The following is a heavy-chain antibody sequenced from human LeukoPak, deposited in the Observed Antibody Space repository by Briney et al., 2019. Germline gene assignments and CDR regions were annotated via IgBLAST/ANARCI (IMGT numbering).Heavy chain of an antibody. Sequence: PGGSLRLSRAASGFTFSSYSMSWVRQAPGKGLEWVSVIYSGGSTYYTDSVKGRFTISRDNSKNTLYLQMNSLRAEDTAVYYCARDTDYYGSGTLGYLDYWGQGTLVTVSS. CDR1: GFTFSSYS. CDR2: IYSGGST. D-gene: IGHD3-10*01. CDR3: ARDTDYYGSGTLGYLDY. V-gene: IGHV3-66*01. J-gene: IGHJ4*02.